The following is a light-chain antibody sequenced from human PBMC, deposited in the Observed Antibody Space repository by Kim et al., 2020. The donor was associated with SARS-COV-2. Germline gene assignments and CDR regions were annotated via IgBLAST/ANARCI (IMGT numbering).Light chain of an antibody. J-gene: IGKJ2*01. CDR1: QFISSW. Sequence: DIQMTQSPSTLSASVGDRVILTCRASQFISSWMAWFQHKPGEAPKLLIYDAATLQSGVPSRFSGSGVGTDFTLTISSLQPEDFATYFCQHYHDRSYTFGQGTKLEIK. V-gene: IGKV1-5*01. CDR2: DAA. CDR3: QHYHDRSYT.